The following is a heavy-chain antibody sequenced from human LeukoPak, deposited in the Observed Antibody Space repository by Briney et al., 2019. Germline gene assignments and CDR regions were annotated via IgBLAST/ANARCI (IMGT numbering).Heavy chain of an antibody. D-gene: IGHD2-21*02. Sequence: WASVKVSCKASGYTFTSYYMHWVRQAPGQGLEWMGIINPSGGSTTYAQRFQGRVTMTRDLSTSTVYVELSSLRSEDTAVYYCARDFGCGGDCGVDYWGQGTLVTVSS. CDR1: GYTFTSYY. V-gene: IGHV1-46*01. CDR2: INPSGGST. J-gene: IGHJ4*02. CDR3: ARDFGCGGDCGVDY.